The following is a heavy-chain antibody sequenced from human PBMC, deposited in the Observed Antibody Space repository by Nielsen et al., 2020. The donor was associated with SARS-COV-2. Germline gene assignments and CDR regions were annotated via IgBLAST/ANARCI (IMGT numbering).Heavy chain of an antibody. CDR2: VSNSGANT. J-gene: IGHJ4*02. CDR3: AIGRGDY. Sequence: GESLKISCVASDFIFRDYAMSWVRQAPGKGLEWVSGVSNSGANTYYSDSVKGRFTVSRDNSKSTLYLQMNSVRAEDTAVYYCAIGRGDYWGQGTLVTVSS. CDR1: DFIFRDYA. V-gene: IGHV3-23*01. D-gene: IGHD3-10*01.